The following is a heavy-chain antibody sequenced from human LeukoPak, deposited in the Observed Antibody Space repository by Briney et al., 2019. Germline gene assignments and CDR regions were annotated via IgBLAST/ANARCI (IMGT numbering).Heavy chain of an antibody. CDR1: GGSFSAYY. CDR3: ARGRGYSYGRRGDAFDI. Sequence: SETLSLTCAVYGGSFSAYYWSWIRQPPGKGLEWIGEINHGGSTNYNPSLKSRVTISVDTPKNQFSLKLCSVTAADTAVYYCARGRGYSYGRRGDAFDIWGQGTMVTVSS. D-gene: IGHD5-18*01. V-gene: IGHV4-34*01. CDR2: INHGGST. J-gene: IGHJ3*02.